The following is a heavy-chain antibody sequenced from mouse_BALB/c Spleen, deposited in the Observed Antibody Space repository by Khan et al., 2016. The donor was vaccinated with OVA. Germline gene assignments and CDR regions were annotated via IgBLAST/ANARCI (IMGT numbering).Heavy chain of an antibody. D-gene: IGHD1-1*01. J-gene: IGHJ2*01. CDR2: ISYSGFT. V-gene: IGHV3-2*02. CDR1: GYSITSGYA. CDR3: ARGNYSRYYFDY. Sequence: VQLKESGPGLVKPSQSLSLTCTVTGYSITSGYAWNWIRQFPGNKLEWMGYISYSGFTSYTPSLKSRISITRDTSKNQFFLQLNSVTTEDTATYYCARGNYSRYYFDYWGQGTTLTVSS.